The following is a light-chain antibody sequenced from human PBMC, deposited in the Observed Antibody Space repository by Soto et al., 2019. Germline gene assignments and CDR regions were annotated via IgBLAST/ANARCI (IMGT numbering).Light chain of an antibody. J-gene: IGKJ4*01. CDR3: HQRAGWPPT. CDR2: DAS. CDR1: RSVNNF. V-gene: IGKV3-11*01. Sequence: EIVLTQSPVTLSLSPGERATLSCRATRSVNNFVAWYQQKPGQAPSILISDASNRATGIPDRFSGSGSGTDFTLTINSLEPEDFAVYFCHQRAGWPPTFGGGTKVDIK.